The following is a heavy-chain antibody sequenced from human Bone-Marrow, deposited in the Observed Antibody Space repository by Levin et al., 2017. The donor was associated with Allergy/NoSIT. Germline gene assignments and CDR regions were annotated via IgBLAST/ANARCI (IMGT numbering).Heavy chain of an antibody. CDR3: SRDPARGYDDSSGYSGDR. CDR1: GFTFRHYT. Sequence: GESLKISCAASGFTFRHYTMNWVRQAPGKGLEWVSCITSSGDSTYYADSVKGRFTISRDNAKNSLYLQLNRLRDEDTAMYYCSRDPARGYDDSSGYSGDRWGQGALVTVTT. CDR2: ITSSGDST. J-gene: IGHJ4*02. V-gene: IGHV3-48*02. D-gene: IGHD3-22*01.